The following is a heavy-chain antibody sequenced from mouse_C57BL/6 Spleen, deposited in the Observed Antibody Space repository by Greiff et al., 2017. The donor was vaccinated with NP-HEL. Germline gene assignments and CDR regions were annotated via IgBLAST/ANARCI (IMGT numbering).Heavy chain of an antibody. Sequence: EVQLQQSGPELVKPGASVKISCKASGYTFTDYYMNWVKQSHGKSLEWIGDINPNNGGTSYNQKFKGKATLTVDKSSSTAYMELRSLTSEDSAVYYCARSIYYSNYVGFAYWGQGTLVTVSA. CDR2: INPNNGGT. CDR1: GYTFTDYY. V-gene: IGHV1-26*01. D-gene: IGHD2-5*01. J-gene: IGHJ3*01. CDR3: ARSIYYSNYVGFAY.